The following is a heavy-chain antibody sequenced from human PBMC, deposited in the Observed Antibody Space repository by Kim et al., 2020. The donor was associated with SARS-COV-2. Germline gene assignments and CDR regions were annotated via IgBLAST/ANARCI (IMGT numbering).Heavy chain of an antibody. CDR3: VRRTSYYDSSGYFWDP. V-gene: IGHV1-8*01. CDR2: MNPNIGNT. Sequence: ASVKVSCKASGYSFTSHDLNWVRQATGQGLEWMGWMNPNIGNTAYAQKFQGRVTMTMDTSISTAYMELSSLTSEDTAVYYCVRRTSYYDSSGYFWDPWG. D-gene: IGHD3-22*01. J-gene: IGHJ5*02. CDR1: GYSFTSHD.